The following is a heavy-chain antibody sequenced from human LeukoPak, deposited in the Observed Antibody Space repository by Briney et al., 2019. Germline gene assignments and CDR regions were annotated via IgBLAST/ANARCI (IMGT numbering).Heavy chain of an antibody. V-gene: IGHV3-30*02. D-gene: IGHD4-17*01. J-gene: IGHJ4*02. CDR3: ARTQVTTENYFDY. CDR2: IRYDGSNT. Sequence: GGSLRLSCVVSGFNFSSYGMHWVRQAPGKGLQWVAFIRYDGSNTYYTDSVKGRFTISRDNSKNTLYLQMNSLRAEDTAVYYCARTQVTTENYFDYWGQGTLVTVSS. CDR1: GFNFSSYG.